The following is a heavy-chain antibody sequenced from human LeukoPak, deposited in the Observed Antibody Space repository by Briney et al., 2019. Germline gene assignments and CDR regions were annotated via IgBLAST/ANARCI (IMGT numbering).Heavy chain of an antibody. Sequence: SETLSLTCTVSGGSMSSGSYYWGWIRQPPGKGLEWIGSIYYSESTYQNPSLKSRVTISVDTSKNQFSLKLSSVTAADTAVYYCASRYSSGWYSKDYWGQGTLVTVSS. J-gene: IGHJ4*02. CDR1: GGSMSSGSYY. V-gene: IGHV4-39*07. CDR3: ASRYSSGWYSKDY. CDR2: IYYSEST. D-gene: IGHD6-19*01.